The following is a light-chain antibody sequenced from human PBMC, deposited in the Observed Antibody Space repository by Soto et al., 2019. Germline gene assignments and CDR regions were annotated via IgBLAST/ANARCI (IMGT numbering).Light chain of an antibody. J-gene: IGLJ1*01. CDR2: AVS. V-gene: IGLV2-8*01. CDR3: SSHAGSNNLV. CDR1: GSDIGGYNY. Sequence: QSALTQPPSASGSLGQSVTISCTGTGSDIGGYNYVSWYQQHPGKAPKLMIYAVSKRSSEVPDRFSGSKSGNTASLTVSGLQAEDEADYYCSSHAGSNNLVFGTGTKLTVL.